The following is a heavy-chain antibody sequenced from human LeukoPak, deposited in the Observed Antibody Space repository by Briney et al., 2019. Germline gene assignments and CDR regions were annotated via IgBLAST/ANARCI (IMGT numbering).Heavy chain of an antibody. CDR2: ISSYNGNK. CDR1: GYTFNSYG. J-gene: IGHJ5*02. Sequence: AAVKVPCKACGYTFNSYGIRWVRQASAQGLEGMGWISSYNGNKNYAQKLQERVTITTDTATSTAHMALENLRSDDTAVYYCARGGRVPAAISHNCFDPWGQGTLVTVSS. V-gene: IGHV1-18*01. CDR3: ARGGRVPAAISHNCFDP. D-gene: IGHD2-2*02.